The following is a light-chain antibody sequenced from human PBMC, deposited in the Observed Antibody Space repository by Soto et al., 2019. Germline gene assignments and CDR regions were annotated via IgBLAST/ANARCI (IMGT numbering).Light chain of an antibody. V-gene: IGLV1-47*01. J-gene: IGLJ2*01. CDR3: AAWDASLRGV. Sequence: QLVLTQPPSASGTPGQRVTISCSGSSSNIGSNYVYWYQQLPGTAPKLLIYRNNQRPSGVPDRFSGSKSGTSASLAISGLRSEDEADYYCAAWDASLRGVFGGGTKLTVL. CDR2: RNN. CDR1: SSNIGSNY.